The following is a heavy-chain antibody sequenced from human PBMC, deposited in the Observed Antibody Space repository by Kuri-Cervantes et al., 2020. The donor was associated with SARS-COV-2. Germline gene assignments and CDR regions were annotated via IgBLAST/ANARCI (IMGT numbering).Heavy chain of an antibody. J-gene: IGHJ6*02. CDR2: IYYDGSNK. V-gene: IGHV3-33*08. D-gene: IGHD5-12*01. CDR1: GFTFSSYD. CDR3: ARDQYSGYETYGMDV. Sequence: GGSLRLSCAASGFTFSSYDMHWVRQAPGKGLEWVAVIYYDGSNKYYADSVKGRFSISRDNSKNTLYLQMNSLRAEDTAVYHCARDQYSGYETYGMDVWGQGTTVTVAS.